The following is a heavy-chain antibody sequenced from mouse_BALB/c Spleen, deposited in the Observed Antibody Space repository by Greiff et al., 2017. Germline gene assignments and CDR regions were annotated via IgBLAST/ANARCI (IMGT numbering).Heavy chain of an antibody. J-gene: IGHJ3*01. V-gene: IGHV5-17*02. Sequence: EVQLVESGGDLVKPGGSRKLSCAASGFTFSSFGMHWVRQAPEKGLEWVAYISSGSSTIYYADTVKGRFTISRDNPKNTLFLQMTSLRSEDTAMYYCARSITTATGFAYGGQGTLVTVSA. CDR1: GFTFSSFG. CDR2: ISSGSSTI. D-gene: IGHD1-2*01. CDR3: ARSITTATGFAY.